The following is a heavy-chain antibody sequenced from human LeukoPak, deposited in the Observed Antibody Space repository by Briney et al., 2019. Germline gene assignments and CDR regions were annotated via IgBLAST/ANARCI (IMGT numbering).Heavy chain of an antibody. CDR2: ISYDGSNK. J-gene: IGHJ5*02. D-gene: IGHD6-19*01. CDR3: AREAAVAGTWWFDP. V-gene: IGHV3-30*04. Sequence: GRSLRLSCAASGFTFSSYAMHWVRQAPGKGLEWVAVISYDGSNKYYADSVKGRFTISRDNSKNTLYLQTNSLRAEDTAVYYCAREAAVAGTWWFDPWGQGTLVTVSS. CDR1: GFTFSSYA.